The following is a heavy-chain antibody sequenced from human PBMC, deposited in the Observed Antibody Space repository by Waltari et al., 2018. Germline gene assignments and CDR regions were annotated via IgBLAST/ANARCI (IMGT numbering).Heavy chain of an antibody. CDR2: IYYSGRT. D-gene: IGHD2-15*01. V-gene: IGHV4-59*05. CDR3: ARVPSSQNGVLPDY. CDR1: RSTFSIYR. Sequence: VQLVESGGCLVKPGGALRPSCPASRSTFSIYRLTWVRRAPGKGLEWIGSIYYSGRTYYNPSLKSRVTISVDTSKNQFSLKLSSVTAADTAVYYCARVPSSQNGVLPDYWGQGTLVTVSS. J-gene: IGHJ4*02.